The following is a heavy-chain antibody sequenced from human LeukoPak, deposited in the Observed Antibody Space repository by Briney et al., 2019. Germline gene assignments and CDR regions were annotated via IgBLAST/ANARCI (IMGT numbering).Heavy chain of an antibody. J-gene: IGHJ4*02. CDR3: TTVERWLLSSSPY. Sequence: GGSLRLSCAASGFTFSNAWMSWVRQAPGKGLEWVGRIKTKPDGETTDYAAPVKGRFTISRDDSKNTLYLQMNSLKTEDTAVYYCTTVERWLLSSSPYWGQGTLVTVSS. CDR2: IKTKPDGETT. D-gene: IGHD5-24*01. CDR1: GFTFSNAW. V-gene: IGHV3-15*01.